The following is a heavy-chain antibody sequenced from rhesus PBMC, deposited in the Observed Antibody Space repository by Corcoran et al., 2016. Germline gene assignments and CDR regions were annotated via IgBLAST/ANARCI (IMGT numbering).Heavy chain of an antibody. D-gene: IGHD6-31*01. CDR1: GGSISGYW. Sequence: QLQLQESGPGLVKPSETLSLTCAVSGGSISGYWWSWIRQPPGKGLEWIGRIESNGSTDYNPSLKSRVTISRDTSKNQFSLELSSVTAADTAVYYCARDGQQRLVLFDYWGQGVLVTVSS. V-gene: IGHV4-160*01. CDR3: ARDGQQRLVLFDY. CDR2: IESNGST. J-gene: IGHJ4*01.